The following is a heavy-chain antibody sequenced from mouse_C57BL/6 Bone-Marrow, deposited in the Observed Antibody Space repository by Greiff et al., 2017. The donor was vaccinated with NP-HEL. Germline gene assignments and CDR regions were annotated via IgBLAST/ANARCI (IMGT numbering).Heavy chain of an antibody. CDR1: GFTFSSYA. CDR2: ISDGGSYT. CDR3: ARVFYYGYAMDY. D-gene: IGHD1-1*01. J-gene: IGHJ4*01. Sequence: EVQGVESGGGLVKPGGSLKLSCAASGFTFSSYAMSWVRQTPEKRLEWVATISDGGSYTYYPDNVKGRFTISRDNAKNNLYLQMSHLKSEDTAMYYCARVFYYGYAMDYWGQGTSVTVSS. V-gene: IGHV5-4*01.